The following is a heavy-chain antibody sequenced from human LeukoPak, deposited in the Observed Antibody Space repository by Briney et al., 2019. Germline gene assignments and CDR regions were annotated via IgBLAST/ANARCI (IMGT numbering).Heavy chain of an antibody. D-gene: IGHD3-22*01. CDR2: ISGGGGST. CDR3: ARGSTYYDSSGQVPFDY. J-gene: IGHJ4*02. Sequence: GGSLRLSCAASGFTFSSYAMSWVRQAPGKGLEWVSSISGGGGSTYHADSVRGRFTISRDNAKNSLYLQMNSLRAEDTAVYYCARGSTYYDSSGQVPFDYWGQGTLVTVSS. CDR1: GFTFSSYA. V-gene: IGHV3-23*01.